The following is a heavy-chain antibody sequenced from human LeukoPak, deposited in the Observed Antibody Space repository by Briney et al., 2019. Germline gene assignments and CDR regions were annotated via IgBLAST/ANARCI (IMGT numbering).Heavy chain of an antibody. Sequence: SGRSLRLSCAASGFTFSSYSMNWVRQAPGKGLEWVSYIITSGGTIYYADSVKGRFTISRDNAKNSLYLQMNSLRAEDTAVYYCARDCSRTPMVGYNWFDPWGQGTLVTVSS. CDR3: ARDCSRTPMVGYNWFDP. J-gene: IGHJ5*02. CDR1: GFTFSSYS. CDR2: IITSGGTI. V-gene: IGHV3-48*01. D-gene: IGHD2-2*01.